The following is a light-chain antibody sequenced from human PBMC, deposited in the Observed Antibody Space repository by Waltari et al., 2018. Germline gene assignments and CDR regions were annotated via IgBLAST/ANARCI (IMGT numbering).Light chain of an antibody. CDR3: QQRSDWPPLT. CDR2: DAP. V-gene: IGKV3-11*01. J-gene: IGKJ4*01. Sequence: EIVLTQSPATLSLSPGERATLSCSASQRISRFLAWYQQKPGQAPRLLIYDAPNRATGIPARFSGSGSGTDFTLTISSLEPEDFAVYFCQQRSDWPPLTFGGGTKVEIK. CDR1: QRISRF.